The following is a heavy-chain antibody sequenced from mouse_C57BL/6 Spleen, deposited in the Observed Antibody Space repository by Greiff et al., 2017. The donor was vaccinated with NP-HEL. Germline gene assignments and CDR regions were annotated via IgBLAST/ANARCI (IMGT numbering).Heavy chain of an antibody. D-gene: IGHD1-1*01. CDR2: IHPNSGST. CDR1: GYTFTSYW. V-gene: IGHV1-64*01. Sequence: QVQLKQPGAELVKPGASVKLSCKASGYTFTSYWMHWVKQRPGQGLEWIGMIHPNSGSTNYNEKFKSKATLTVDKSSSTAYMQLSSLTSEDSAVYYCARDHYYGSSRDYWGQGTTLTVSS. J-gene: IGHJ2*01. CDR3: ARDHYYGSSRDY.